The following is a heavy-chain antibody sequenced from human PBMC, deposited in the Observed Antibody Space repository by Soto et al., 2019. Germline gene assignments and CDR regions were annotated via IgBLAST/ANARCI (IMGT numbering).Heavy chain of an antibody. V-gene: IGHV4-4*02. J-gene: IGHJ4*02. D-gene: IGHD3-16*01. CDR3: ARLWGEGRVDY. CDR1: GGSISSSNW. Sequence: QVQLQESGPGLVKPSGTLSLTCAVSGGSISSSNWWSWVRQPPGKGLEWIGEIYHSGNTNYNPSLRSRDTMAVDVARNLFSLKLCSVTAADTAVYYCARLWGEGRVDYWGQGTLVTVSS. CDR2: IYHSGNT.